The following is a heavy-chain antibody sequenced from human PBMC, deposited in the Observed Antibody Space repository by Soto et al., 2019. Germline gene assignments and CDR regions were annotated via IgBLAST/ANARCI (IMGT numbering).Heavy chain of an antibody. CDR1: GYTFTGYY. Sequence: QVKLVQSGAELKKPGASVKVSCKASGYTFTGYYIHWVRQAPGLGPEWMGVVNTNTGTTSYAQKFQSRVTMTRDTSTSPVYMELSSLRAEDTAVYYCVRRGLLANIPVPVDYFDLWGQGTQVAVSS. D-gene: IGHD2-2*02. CDR2: VNTNTGTT. V-gene: IGHV1-46*01. CDR3: VRRGLLANIPVPVDYFDL. J-gene: IGHJ4*02.